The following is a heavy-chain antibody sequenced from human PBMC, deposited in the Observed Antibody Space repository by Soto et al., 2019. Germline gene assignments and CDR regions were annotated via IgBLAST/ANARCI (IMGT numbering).Heavy chain of an antibody. Sequence: GPTLVNATQTLSLTCTFSGFSLSTSGVGVGWIRQPPGKALEWLALIYWDDDKRYSPSLKSRLTITKDTSKNQVVLTMTNMDPVDTATYYCAHSLYDYVWGTNWFDPWGQGTLVTVSS. CDR1: GFSLSTSGVG. CDR2: IYWDDDK. J-gene: IGHJ5*02. CDR3: AHSLYDYVWGTNWFDP. D-gene: IGHD3-16*01. V-gene: IGHV2-5*02.